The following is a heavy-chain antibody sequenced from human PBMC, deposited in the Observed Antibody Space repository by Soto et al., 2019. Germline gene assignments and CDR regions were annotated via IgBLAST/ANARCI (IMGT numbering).Heavy chain of an antibody. J-gene: IGHJ4*02. D-gene: IGHD3-10*01. Sequence: SETLSLTCAVYGGSFSGYYWSWIRQPPGKGLEWIGEINHSGSTNYNPSLKSRVTISVDTSKNQFSLKLSSVTAADTAVYYCARGLHYYGSGSPLDYWGQGTLVTV. CDR1: GGSFSGYY. CDR2: INHSGST. V-gene: IGHV4-34*01. CDR3: ARGLHYYGSGSPLDY.